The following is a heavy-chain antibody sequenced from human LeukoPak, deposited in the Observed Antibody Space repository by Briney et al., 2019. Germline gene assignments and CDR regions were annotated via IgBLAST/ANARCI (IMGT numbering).Heavy chain of an antibody. CDR2: IIPIFGTA. Sequence: SVKVSCKASGGTFISYAISWVRQAPGQGLEWVGGIIPIFGTANYAQKFQGRVTITADESTSTAYMELSSLRSEDTAVYYCAIRYYYDSSGYDSNYWGQGTLVTVSS. CDR1: GGTFISYA. D-gene: IGHD3-22*01. CDR3: AIRYYYDSSGYDSNY. J-gene: IGHJ4*02. V-gene: IGHV1-69*13.